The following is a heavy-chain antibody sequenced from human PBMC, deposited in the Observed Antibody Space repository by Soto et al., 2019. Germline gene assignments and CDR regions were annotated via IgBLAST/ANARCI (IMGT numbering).Heavy chain of an antibody. J-gene: IGHJ5*02. CDR3: ARDTGYYGGYNGFDP. CDR2: IYYTGST. CDR1: GDSISGVAYY. Sequence: QVQLQESGPGLVKSSQTLSLTCTVSGDSISGVAYYWSWIRQHPGKGLEWIGYIYYTGSTYYNPSLKSRVTLSLDTSKNPFSLKLSSVTAADTAVYYCARDTGYYGGYNGFDPWGQGTLVTVSS. D-gene: IGHD3-3*01. V-gene: IGHV4-31*03.